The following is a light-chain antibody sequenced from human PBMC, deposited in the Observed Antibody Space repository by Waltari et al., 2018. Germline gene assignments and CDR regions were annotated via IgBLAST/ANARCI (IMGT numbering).Light chain of an antibody. CDR3: LRRSNWPLT. CDR1: QSFSSY. V-gene: IGKV3-11*01. CDR2: DPS. J-gene: IGKJ4*01. Sequence: EIVLTQSPATLPLSPGERATVSCRDIQSFSSYLDWYQQKPGQAPRLLIYDPSKRATGIPARFSGSWSETDVTLSISSLVPEYFAVYYCLRRSNWPLTVRGGIKVEIK.